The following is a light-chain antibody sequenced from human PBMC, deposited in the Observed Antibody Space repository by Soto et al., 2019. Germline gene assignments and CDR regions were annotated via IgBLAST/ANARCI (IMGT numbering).Light chain of an antibody. CDR3: QQYNNWPRT. CDR1: QSVSSD. J-gene: IGKJ1*01. Sequence: EIVMTQSPATLSVSPGERATLSCRASQSVSSDLAWYQQKTGQAPRLLIYGAATRATGIPARFSGSGSGTEFTLTISRLRSEDFAGYYCQQYNNWPRTFVQGTQVEIK. V-gene: IGKV3-15*01. CDR2: GAA.